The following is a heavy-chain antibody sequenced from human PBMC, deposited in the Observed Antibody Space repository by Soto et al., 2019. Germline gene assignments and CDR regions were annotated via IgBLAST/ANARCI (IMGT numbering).Heavy chain of an antibody. CDR3: ARGRVKYDFWSGRTQIDY. Sequence: ASVKVSCKASGYTFTSYDINWVRQATGQGLEWMGWMNPNSGNTGYAQKFQGRVTMTRNTSISTAYMELSSLRSEDTAVYYCARGRVKYDFWSGRTQIDYWGQGTLVTVSS. D-gene: IGHD3-3*01. CDR2: MNPNSGNT. CDR1: GYTFTSYD. J-gene: IGHJ4*02. V-gene: IGHV1-8*01.